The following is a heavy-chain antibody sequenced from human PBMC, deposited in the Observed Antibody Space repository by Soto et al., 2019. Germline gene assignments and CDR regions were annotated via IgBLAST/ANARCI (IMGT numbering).Heavy chain of an antibody. CDR1: GFTFSSYS. CDR3: ARDYYGSGSSRVYYYYGMDV. V-gene: IGHV3-21*01. D-gene: IGHD3-10*01. Sequence: GGSLRLSCAASGFTFSSYSMNWVRQAPGKGLEWVSSISSSSSYIYYAVSLKGRFTISRDNAKNSLYLQMNSLRAEDTAVYYCARDYYGSGSSRVYYYYGMDVWGQGTTVTVSS. CDR2: ISSSSSYI. J-gene: IGHJ6*02.